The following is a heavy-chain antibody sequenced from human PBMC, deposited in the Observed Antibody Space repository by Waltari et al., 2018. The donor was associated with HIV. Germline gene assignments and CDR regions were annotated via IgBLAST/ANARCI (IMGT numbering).Heavy chain of an antibody. Sequence: QLQLQESGPGLVKPSETLSLTCTVSGGSISSSSYYWGWIRQPPGKGLEWIGSIYYSGSTYYNPSLKRRVTISVDTSKNQFSLKLSSVTAADTAVYYCARHTPVGDPSDAFDIWGQGTMVTVSS. CDR3: ARHTPVGDPSDAFDI. J-gene: IGHJ3*02. CDR1: GGSISSSSYY. D-gene: IGHD2-21*02. CDR2: IYYSGST. V-gene: IGHV4-39*01.